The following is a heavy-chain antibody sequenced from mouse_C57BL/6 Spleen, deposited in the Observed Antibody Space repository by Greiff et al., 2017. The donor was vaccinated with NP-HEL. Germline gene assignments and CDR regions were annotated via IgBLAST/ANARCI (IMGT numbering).Heavy chain of an antibody. CDR3: ARDYDYDVDYFDY. Sequence: EVKLVESGGGLVKPGGSLKLSCAASGFTFSSYAMSWVRQTPEKRLEWVATISDGGSYTFYPDNVKGRFTISRDNAKNNLYLQMSHLKSEDTAMYYCARDYDYDVDYFDYWGQGTTLTVSS. CDR1: GFTFSSYA. V-gene: IGHV5-4*01. J-gene: IGHJ2*01. D-gene: IGHD2-4*01. CDR2: ISDGGSYT.